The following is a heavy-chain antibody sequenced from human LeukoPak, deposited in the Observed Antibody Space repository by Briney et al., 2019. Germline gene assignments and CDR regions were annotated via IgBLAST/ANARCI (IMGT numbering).Heavy chain of an antibody. J-gene: IGHJ4*02. CDR1: GSSISSYY. D-gene: IGHD3-10*01. Sequence: PSETLSLTCTVSGSSISSYYWSWIRQPPEKGLEWIGYIYYSGSTNYSPSLKSRVTISVDTSKNQFSLKLSSVTDADTAIYYCARGTGSNRFDYWGQGTLVTVSS. CDR3: ARGTGSNRFDY. CDR2: IYYSGST. V-gene: IGHV4-59*01.